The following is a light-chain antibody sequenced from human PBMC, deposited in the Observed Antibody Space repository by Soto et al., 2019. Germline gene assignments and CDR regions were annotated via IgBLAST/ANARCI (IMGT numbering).Light chain of an antibody. V-gene: IGLV3-21*04. CDR3: QLWDVGSDQYV. J-gene: IGLJ1*01. Sequence: SSELAQSPSVSLAPGETARISCEGNNIGDKLVHWYQQRPGQAPVLVIYFDSERPSGIPERFSGSNSGNTATLIITRVEAGDEADYYCQLWDVGSDQYVFGSGTKLTVL. CDR1: NIGDKL. CDR2: FDS.